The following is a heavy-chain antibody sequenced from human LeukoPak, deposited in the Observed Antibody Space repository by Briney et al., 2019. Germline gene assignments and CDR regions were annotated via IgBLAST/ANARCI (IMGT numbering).Heavy chain of an antibody. V-gene: IGHV3-48*02. CDR1: GFTFSSYS. CDR2: ISSSSSTI. CDR3: ARGCSVTRCYEGDY. D-gene: IGHD2-2*01. Sequence: GGSLRLSCVASGFTFSSYSMNWVRQAPGKGLEWVSYISSSSSTIHYADSVKGRFTISRDNAKNSLYLQMNRLRDEDTAVYYCARGCSVTRCYEGDYWGQGTLVTVSS. J-gene: IGHJ4*02.